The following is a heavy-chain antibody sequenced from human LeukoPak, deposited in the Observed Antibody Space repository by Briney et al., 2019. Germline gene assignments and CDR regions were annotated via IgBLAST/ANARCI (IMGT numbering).Heavy chain of an antibody. CDR3: ARDSDSSGWSRGFDY. J-gene: IGHJ4*02. D-gene: IGHD6-19*01. Sequence: PGGSLRLSCAASGFTFSYYWMGWVRQAPGKGLEWVANIKQDGSEKYYVDSVRGRFTISRDNAKNSLYLQMNSMRAEDTAVYYCARDSDSSGWSRGFDYWGQGTLATVSS. V-gene: IGHV3-7*01. CDR2: IKQDGSEK. CDR1: GFTFSYYW.